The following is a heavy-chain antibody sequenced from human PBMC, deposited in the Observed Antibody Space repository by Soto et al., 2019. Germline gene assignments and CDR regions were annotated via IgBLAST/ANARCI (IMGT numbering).Heavy chain of an antibody. CDR3: STDVTYGSGNFDY. D-gene: IGHD3-10*01. V-gene: IGHV3-15*01. CDR1: GFTFTNAW. CDR2: IKSKTDGGTT. J-gene: IGHJ4*02. Sequence: EVQLVDSGGGLVKPGGSLRLSCAASGFTFTNAWMNWVRQAPGKGLEWVGRIKSKTDGGTTDYAAPVKGRFTISRDDSKNTLYLQMNSLKTEDTALYYCSTDVTYGSGNFDYWGQGTLVTVSS.